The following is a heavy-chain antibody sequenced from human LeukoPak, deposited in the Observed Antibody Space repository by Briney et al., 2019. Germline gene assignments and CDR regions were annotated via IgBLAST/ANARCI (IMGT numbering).Heavy chain of an antibody. V-gene: IGHV4-39*07. Sequence: PSETLSLTCTVSGGSITSSSYYWGWIRQPPGKGLEWIGSIYYSGSTYYNPSLKSRVTISVDTSKNQFSLKLSSVTAADTAVYYCAVPYLAPTAVDTAMVNGFDYWGQGTLVTVSS. CDR3: AVPYLAPTAVDTAMVNGFDY. CDR2: IYYSGST. CDR1: GGSITSSSYY. D-gene: IGHD5-18*01. J-gene: IGHJ4*02.